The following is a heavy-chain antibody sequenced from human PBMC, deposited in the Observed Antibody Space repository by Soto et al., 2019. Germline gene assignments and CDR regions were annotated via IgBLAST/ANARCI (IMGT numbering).Heavy chain of an antibody. CDR3: ARDYYSGSGRGGVDV. CDR1: GFTFRNFP. CDR2: ITSNGRIT. Sequence: EVQLVESGGGLVQPGGSLRLSCAASGFTFRNFPMYWVRQAPGKGLEYVSSITSNGRITFYSNFVKGRFTISRDNSKNTLWLQMGSLRIEDMGVYYCARDYYSGSGRGGVDVWGQGTTVTVSS. J-gene: IGHJ6*02. V-gene: IGHV3-64*01. D-gene: IGHD3-10*01.